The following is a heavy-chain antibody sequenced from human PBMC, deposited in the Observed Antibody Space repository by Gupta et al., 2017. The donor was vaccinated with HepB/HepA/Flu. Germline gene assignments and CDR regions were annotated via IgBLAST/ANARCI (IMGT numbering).Heavy chain of an antibody. CDR2: ISGSGGST. CDR1: GFTFRSYA. CDR3: AKDGCSSTSCAMTGGSLPHY. Sequence: EVQLLESGGGLVQPGGSLRLSCAASGFTFRSYAMSWVRQAPGKGLEWFSAISGSGGSTYYADSVKGRFTISRDNSKNTLYLQMNSLRAEDTAVYYCAKDGCSSTSCAMTGGSLPHYWGQGTLVTVSS. D-gene: IGHD2-2*01. J-gene: IGHJ4*02. V-gene: IGHV3-23*01.